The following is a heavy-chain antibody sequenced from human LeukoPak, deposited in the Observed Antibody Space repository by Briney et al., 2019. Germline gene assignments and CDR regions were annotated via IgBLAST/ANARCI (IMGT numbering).Heavy chain of an antibody. CDR1: GGSISSYY. CDR3: ARHSSYGHFDY. Sequence: SETLSLTCTVSGGSISSYYWSWIRQPAGKGLEWIGDIYYSGSTNYNPSLKSRVTISVDASKNQFSLKLSSVTAADTAIYYCARHSSYGHFDYWGQGTLVTVSS. V-gene: IGHV4-59*08. J-gene: IGHJ4*02. CDR2: IYYSGST. D-gene: IGHD3-10*01.